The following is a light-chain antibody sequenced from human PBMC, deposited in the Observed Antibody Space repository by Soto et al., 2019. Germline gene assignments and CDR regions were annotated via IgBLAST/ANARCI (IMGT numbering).Light chain of an antibody. CDR1: RSNIGSHP. V-gene: IGLV1-44*01. J-gene: IGLJ3*02. CDR3: SAWDDSLNGPV. CDR2: NKN. Sequence: QSVLTQPPSASGTPGQRVTVSCSGSRSNIGSHPVHWYQQLPGTAPKLLIFNKNLRPSGVPDRFSGSQSGTSASLAISGLQSEDEAHYYCSAWDDSLNGPVFGGGTTLTVL.